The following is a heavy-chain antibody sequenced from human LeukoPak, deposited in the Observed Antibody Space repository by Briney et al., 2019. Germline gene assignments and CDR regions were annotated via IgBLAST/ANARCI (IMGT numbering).Heavy chain of an antibody. Sequence: SETLSLTCAVYSGSFNGYYWSWIRQLPGKGLEWIGEINHSGSTNYNPSLKSRVTMSVDTSKNQFSLKLSSVTAADPAVYYCARMTSGAFDMWGQGTMVTVSS. CDR1: SGSFNGYY. J-gene: IGHJ3*02. CDR3: ARMTSGAFDM. CDR2: INHSGST. V-gene: IGHV4-34*01.